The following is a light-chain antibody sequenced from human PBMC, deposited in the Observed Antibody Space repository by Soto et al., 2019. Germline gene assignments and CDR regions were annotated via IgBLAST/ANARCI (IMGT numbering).Light chain of an antibody. CDR3: CAFAGSYTS. CDR1: SNDVGGYNY. CDR2: DVT. J-gene: IGLJ1*01. Sequence: QSVLAQPRSVSGSPGQSVTIACTGTSNDVGGYNYVSWYQQHPGKAPKLMIYDVTKRPSGVPDRFSGSKSGNTASLTISWLQAEDEADYYCCAFAGSYTSFGTGTKVTVL. V-gene: IGLV2-11*01.